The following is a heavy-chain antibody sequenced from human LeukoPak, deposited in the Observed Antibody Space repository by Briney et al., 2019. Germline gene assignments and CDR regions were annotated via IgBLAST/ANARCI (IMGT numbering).Heavy chain of an antibody. CDR3: AREYSGYDAAFDY. D-gene: IGHD5-12*01. CDR1: GYTLTELS. CDR2: FDPEDGET. V-gene: IGHV1-24*01. J-gene: IGHJ4*02. Sequence: GASVKVSCKVSGYTLTELSMHWVRQAPGKGLEWMGGFDPEDGETIYAQKFQGRVTITADESTSTAYMELSSLRSEDTAVYYCAREYSGYDAAFDYWGQGTLVTVSS.